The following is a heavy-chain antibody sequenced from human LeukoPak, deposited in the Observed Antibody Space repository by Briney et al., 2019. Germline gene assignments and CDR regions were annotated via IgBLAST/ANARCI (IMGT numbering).Heavy chain of an antibody. CDR3: ARDLKMGYSSGRYSWGTGSSNDY. D-gene: IGHD6-19*01. V-gene: IGHV1-46*01. J-gene: IGHJ4*02. Sequence: GASVKVSCKAFGYTFTSYYMHWVRQAPGQGLEWMGIINPSDGSTSYAQKFQGRVTITRDTSTSTVYMELSSLRSEDTAVYYCARDLKMGYSSGRYSWGTGSSNDYWGQGTLVTVSS. CDR2: INPSDGST. CDR1: GYTFTSYY.